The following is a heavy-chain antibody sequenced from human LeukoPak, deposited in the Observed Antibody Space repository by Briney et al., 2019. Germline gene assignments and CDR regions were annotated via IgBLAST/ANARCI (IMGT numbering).Heavy chain of an antibody. CDR1: GGSISSSSYH. J-gene: IGHJ4*02. D-gene: IGHD6-13*01. Sequence: KASETLSLTCTVSGGSISSSSYHWGWIRQPPGKGLEWIGSIYYSGSTYYNPSLKSRVTISVDTSKNQFSLKLSSVTAADTAVYYCARDRGIAAAGNDYWGQGTLVTVSS. CDR3: ARDRGIAAAGNDY. CDR2: IYYSGST. V-gene: IGHV4-39*07.